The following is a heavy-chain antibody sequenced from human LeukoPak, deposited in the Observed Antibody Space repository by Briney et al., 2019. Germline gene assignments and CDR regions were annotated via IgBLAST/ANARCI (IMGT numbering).Heavy chain of an antibody. V-gene: IGHV1-8*01. CDR3: ARSGYDSSGYFTYYYYGMDV. Sequence: ASVTVSCKASGYTFTSYDINWVRQATGQGLEWMGWMNPNSGNTGYAQKFQGRVTMTRNTSISTAYMELSSLRSEDTAVYYCARSGYDSSGYFTYYYYGMDVWGQGTTVTVSS. D-gene: IGHD3-22*01. CDR2: MNPNSGNT. J-gene: IGHJ6*02. CDR1: GYTFTSYD.